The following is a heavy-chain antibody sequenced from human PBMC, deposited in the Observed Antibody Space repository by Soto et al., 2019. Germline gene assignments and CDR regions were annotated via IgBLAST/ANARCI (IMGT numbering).Heavy chain of an antibody. D-gene: IGHD7-27*01. CDR2: INSDGRST. J-gene: IGHJ4*02. Sequence: GGSMRLSCAASGFTFSSYWLHWVRQAPGKGLVWVSRINSDGRSTSYADSVKGRFTISRDNAKNTLYLQMNSLRAEDTAVYYCASEGVLTGDTYYFDYWVQGTLVTVSA. CDR3: ASEGVLTGDTYYFDY. V-gene: IGHV3-74*01. CDR1: GFTFSSYW.